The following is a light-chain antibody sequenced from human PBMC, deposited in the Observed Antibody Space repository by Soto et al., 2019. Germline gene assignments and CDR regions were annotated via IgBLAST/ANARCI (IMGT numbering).Light chain of an antibody. J-gene: IGKJ2*01. CDR2: GVS. CDR1: ESLFCF. Sequence: EIVLTQSPATLSVSPGDRVTLSCRASESLFCFLAWYQQKPGQSPRLLIYGVSTRATGIPARFSGSGSATDFTLTISSLQSEDFAVYFCQSYNDWPFASGLGTKLEI. CDR3: QSYNDWPFA. V-gene: IGKV3-15*01.